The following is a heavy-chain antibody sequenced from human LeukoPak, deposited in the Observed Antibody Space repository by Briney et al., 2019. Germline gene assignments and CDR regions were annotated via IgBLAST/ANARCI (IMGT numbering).Heavy chain of an antibody. D-gene: IGHD3-10*01. CDR2: IKQDGSEK. J-gene: IGHJ6*02. CDR3: ARPLSIIDGSGSYHYYYYGMDV. V-gene: IGHV3-7*01. Sequence: GGSLRLSCAASGFTFSSYWMSWVRQAPGKGLEWVANIKQDGSEKYYVDSVKGRFTISRDNARNSLYLQMNSLRAEDTAVYYCARPLSIIDGSGSYHYYYYGMDVWGQGTTVTVSS. CDR1: GFTFSSYW.